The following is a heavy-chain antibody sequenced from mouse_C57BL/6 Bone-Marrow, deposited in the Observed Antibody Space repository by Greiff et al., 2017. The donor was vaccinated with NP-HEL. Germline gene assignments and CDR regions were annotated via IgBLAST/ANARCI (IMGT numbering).Heavy chain of an antibody. CDR2: ISSGGDYI. V-gene: IGHV5-9-1*02. D-gene: IGHD2-3*01. Sequence: EVKLVESGEGLVKPGGSLKLSCAASGFTFRSYAMSWVRQTPEKRLEWVAYISSGGDYIYYADTVKGRFTISRDNARNTLYLQMSRLKSEDTAMYDCTKFDGYYEDYWGQGTTLTVSS. J-gene: IGHJ2*01. CDR3: TKFDGYYEDY. CDR1: GFTFRSYA.